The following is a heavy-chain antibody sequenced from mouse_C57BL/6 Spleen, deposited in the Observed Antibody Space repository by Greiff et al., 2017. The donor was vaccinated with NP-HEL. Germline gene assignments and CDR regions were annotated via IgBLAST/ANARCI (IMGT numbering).Heavy chain of an antibody. CDR3: ARAELGRHGGNYYALDY. CDR2: IHPNSGST. CDR1: GYTFTSYG. J-gene: IGHJ4*01. Sequence: QVQLQQPGAELVKPGASVKLSCKASGYTFTSYGMHWVKQRPGQGLEWIGMIHPNSGSTNYNEKFKSKATLTVDKSSSTAYMQLSSLTSEDSAVYYCARAELGRHGGNYYALDYWGQGTSVTVSS. D-gene: IGHD4-1*01. V-gene: IGHV1-64*01.